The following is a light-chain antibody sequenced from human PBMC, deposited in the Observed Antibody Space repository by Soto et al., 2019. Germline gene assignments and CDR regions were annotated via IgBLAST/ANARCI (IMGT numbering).Light chain of an antibody. CDR2: GAS. V-gene: IGKV3-20*01. CDR1: QSVGSTY. Sequence: EIVLTQSPGTLSLSPGERGTLSCRASQSVGSTYLAWYQQKPGQAPRLLIYGASSRATGIPDRFSGSGSGTEFTLTISRLEPEDFALYFCQQYGSSPITFGQGTRLEIK. J-gene: IGKJ5*01. CDR3: QQYGSSPIT.